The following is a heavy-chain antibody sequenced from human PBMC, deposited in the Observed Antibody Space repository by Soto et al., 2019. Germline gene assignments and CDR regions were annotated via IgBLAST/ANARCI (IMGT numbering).Heavy chain of an antibody. CDR2: IGTAGDT. J-gene: IGHJ4*02. V-gene: IGHV3-13*04. CDR1: GFTFSSYD. CDR3: ARDIGVIGPDLDY. Sequence: GGSLRLSCAASGFTFSSYDMHWVRQATGKGLEWVSAIGTAGDTYYPGSVKGRFTISRDDSKNTLYLQMNSLKAEDTAVYYCARDIGVIGPDLDYWGQGTTVTVSS. D-gene: IGHD2-21*01.